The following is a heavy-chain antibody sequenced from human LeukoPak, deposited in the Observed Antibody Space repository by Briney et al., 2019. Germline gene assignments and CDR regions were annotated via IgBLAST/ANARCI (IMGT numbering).Heavy chain of an antibody. CDR1: GGSISSNSYC. V-gene: IGHV4-39*01. J-gene: IGHJ3*01. Sequence: SETLSLTCTVSGGSISSNSYCWDWIRQPPGKGLEWIGTIYYSGSTSYNPSLKSRVTISVDTSKSQFSLKLSSVTAADTAVYYCARHVYYYDDYAYQDAFDFWGQGTMVTVSS. CDR2: IYYSGST. CDR3: ARHVYYYDDYAYQDAFDF. D-gene: IGHD3-22*01.